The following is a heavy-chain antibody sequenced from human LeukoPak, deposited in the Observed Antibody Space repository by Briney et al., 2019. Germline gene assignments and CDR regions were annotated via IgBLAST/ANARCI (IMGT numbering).Heavy chain of an antibody. CDR2: IDHDGSVA. Sequence: TGGSLRLSCEASGCSLSNHWMHWVRQAPGKGLVWVAHIDHDGSVANYGDSVKGRFTISRDNAKNTLYLQMDSLRAEDTAVYYCARELGRGGSAFDVWGQGAMVTVSS. J-gene: IGHJ3*01. CDR1: GCSLSNHW. CDR3: ARELGRGGSAFDV. D-gene: IGHD3-16*01. V-gene: IGHV3-74*01.